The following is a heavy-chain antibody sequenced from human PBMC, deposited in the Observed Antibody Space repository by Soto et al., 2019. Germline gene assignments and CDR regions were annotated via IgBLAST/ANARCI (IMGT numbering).Heavy chain of an antibody. CDR1: GYSSSNYW. CDR3: ARLASARSPIGY. Sequence: GESLKISCEGSGYSSSNYWIAWVRQMPGKGLEWMGIIYLGDSDTRYSPSFQGQVSISADKSISTAYLQWSSLKASDTAMYYCARLASARSPIGYWGQGTLVTVSS. J-gene: IGHJ4*02. CDR2: IYLGDSDT. D-gene: IGHD3-10*01. V-gene: IGHV5-51*01.